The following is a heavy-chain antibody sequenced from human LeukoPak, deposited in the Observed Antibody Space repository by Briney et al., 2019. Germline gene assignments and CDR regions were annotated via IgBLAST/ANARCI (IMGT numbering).Heavy chain of an antibody. CDR1: GFTFSSYS. CDR3: ARTEYSSSSLLDY. Sequence: PGGSLRLSCAASGFTFSSYSMNWVRQAPGEGLEWVSSISSSSSYIYYADSVKGRFTISRDNAKNSLYLQMNSLRAEDTAVYYCARTEYSSSSLLDYWGQGTLVTVSS. D-gene: IGHD6-6*01. CDR2: ISSSSSYI. J-gene: IGHJ4*02. V-gene: IGHV3-21*01.